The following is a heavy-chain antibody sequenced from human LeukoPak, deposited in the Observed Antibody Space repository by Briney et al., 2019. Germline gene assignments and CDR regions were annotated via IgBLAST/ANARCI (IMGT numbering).Heavy chain of an antibody. CDR2: MNPNSGNT. CDR3: ARFGRTVAGASVYYYYMDV. Sequence: ASVKVSCKASGYTFTSYDINWARQATGQGLEWMGWMNPNSGNTGYARKFQGRVSMTRNTSISTAYMELSSLRSEDTAVYYCARFGRTVAGASVYYYYMDVWGKGTTVTVSS. V-gene: IGHV1-8*01. CDR1: GYTFTSYD. D-gene: IGHD6-19*01. J-gene: IGHJ6*03.